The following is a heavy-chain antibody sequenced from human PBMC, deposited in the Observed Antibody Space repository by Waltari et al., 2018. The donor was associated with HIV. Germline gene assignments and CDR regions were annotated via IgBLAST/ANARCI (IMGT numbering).Heavy chain of an antibody. CDR2: INHIGST. V-gene: IGHV4-34*01. CDR3: ARASGRRYSSSWTVGMDV. CDR1: GGSFSGYY. Sequence: QVQLQQWGAGLLKPSETLSLTCAVYGGSFSGYYWSWIRQPPGKGLEWIGEINHIGSTNYNPSLKSRVTISVDTSKNQFSLKLSSVTAADTAVYYCARASGRRYSSSWTVGMDVWGQGTTVTVSS. D-gene: IGHD6-13*01. J-gene: IGHJ6*02.